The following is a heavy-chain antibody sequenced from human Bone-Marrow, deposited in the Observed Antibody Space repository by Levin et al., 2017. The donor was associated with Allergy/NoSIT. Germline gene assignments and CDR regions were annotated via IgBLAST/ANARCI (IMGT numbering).Heavy chain of an antibody. CDR2: INHSGST. CDR1: GGSFSGYY. Sequence: SQTLSLTCAVYGGSFSGYYWSWIRQPPGKGLEWIGEINHSGSTNYNPSLKSRVTISVDTSKNQFSLKLSSVTAADTAVYYCARIARKDIRGGAPAGVFDYWGQGTLVTVSS. CDR3: ARIARKDIRGGAPAGVFDY. V-gene: IGHV4-34*01. D-gene: IGHD2-15*01. J-gene: IGHJ4*02.